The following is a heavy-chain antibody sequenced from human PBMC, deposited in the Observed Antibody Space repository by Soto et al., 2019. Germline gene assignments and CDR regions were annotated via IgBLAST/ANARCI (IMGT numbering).Heavy chain of an antibody. CDR3: ARQGYCSSTAGYTVDY. V-gene: IGHV5-51*01. Sequence: GESLKISCKGSGYSFTNYWIGWVRQMPGKGLEWMGIIYPGDSNTRYSPSFQGQVTISADKSISTAYLQWSSLKASDTAMYYCARQGYCSSTAGYTVDYWGQGTLVTVSS. CDR2: IYPGDSNT. D-gene: IGHD2-2*02. CDR1: GYSFTNYW. J-gene: IGHJ4*02.